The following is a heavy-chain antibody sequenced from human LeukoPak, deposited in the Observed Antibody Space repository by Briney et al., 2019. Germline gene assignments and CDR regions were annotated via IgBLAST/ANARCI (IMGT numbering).Heavy chain of an antibody. CDR2: KNPNSGST. CDR1: GYTFTSYD. CDR3: ARGPVSTHGMDV. Sequence: ASVKVSCKASGYTFTSYDINWVRQATGQGLEWMGWKNPNSGSTGFAQKFQGRLTMTTNTSISTAYMELSSLTSEDTAVYYCARGPVSTHGMDVWGQGTTVTVSS. V-gene: IGHV1-8*01. J-gene: IGHJ6*02. D-gene: IGHD2-2*01.